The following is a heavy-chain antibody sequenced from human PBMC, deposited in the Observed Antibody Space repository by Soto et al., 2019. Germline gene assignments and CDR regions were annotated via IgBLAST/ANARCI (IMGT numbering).Heavy chain of an antibody. J-gene: IGHJ6*02. Sequence: QVQLVQSGAEVKKPGSSLKVSYKASGGNFTNYAIIWVRQGPGQGLEWMGGIVPIFGTADYAQKFQGRVTIIADESTSTAYMELSSLRSEDTAIYYCAREGITIVRGGRNYHYHGMDVWGQGTAVTVSS. D-gene: IGHD3-10*01. CDR3: AREGITIVRGGRNYHYHGMDV. CDR2: IVPIFGTA. CDR1: GGNFTNYA. V-gene: IGHV1-69*12.